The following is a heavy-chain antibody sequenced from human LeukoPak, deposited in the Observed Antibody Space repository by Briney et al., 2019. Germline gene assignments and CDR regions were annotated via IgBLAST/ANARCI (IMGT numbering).Heavy chain of an antibody. CDR1: GFSFSNYW. CDR2: ISSSSSYI. J-gene: IGHJ4*02. CDR3: ARTVATFDY. D-gene: IGHD5-12*01. V-gene: IGHV3-21*01. Sequence: GGSLRLSCAASGFSFSNYWMHWVRQAPGKGLEWVSSISSSSSYIYYADSVKGRFTISRDNAKNSLYLQMNSLRAEDTAVYYCARTVATFDYWGQGTLVTVSS.